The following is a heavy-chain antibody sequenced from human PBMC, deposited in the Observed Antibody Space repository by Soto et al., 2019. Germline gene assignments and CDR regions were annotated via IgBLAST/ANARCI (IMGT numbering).Heavy chain of an antibody. CDR2: ISAYNGNT. D-gene: IGHD2-15*01. Sequence: ASVKVSCKASGYTFTSYGIIWVRQAPGQGLEWMGWISAYNGNTNYAQKLQGRVTMTTDTSTSTAYMELRSLRSDDTAVYYCARVGIVVVVAVLPDYWGQGTLVTVSS. V-gene: IGHV1-18*01. CDR1: GYTFTSYG. J-gene: IGHJ4*02. CDR3: ARVGIVVVVAVLPDY.